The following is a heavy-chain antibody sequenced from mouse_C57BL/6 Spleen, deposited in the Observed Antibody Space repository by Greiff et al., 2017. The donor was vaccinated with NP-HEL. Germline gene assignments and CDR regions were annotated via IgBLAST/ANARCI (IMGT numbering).Heavy chain of an antibody. J-gene: IGHJ4*01. Sequence: DVKLVESEGGLVQPGSSMKLSCTASGFTFSDYYMAWVRQVPEKGLEWVANINYDGSSTYYLDSLKSRFIISRDNAKNILYLQMSSLKSEDTATYYCARGWSVYYGYAMDYWGQGTSVTVSS. V-gene: IGHV5-16*01. D-gene: IGHD1-1*01. CDR2: INYDGSST. CDR1: GFTFSDYY. CDR3: ARGWSVYYGYAMDY.